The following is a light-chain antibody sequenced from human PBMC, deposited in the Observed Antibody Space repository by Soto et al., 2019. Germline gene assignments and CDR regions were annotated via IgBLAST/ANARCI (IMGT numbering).Light chain of an antibody. Sequence: EIVLTQSPGTLSLSPGERATLSCRASPSVSRDFLVWYQHKRGQPPRLLLYGVSIRATGSPDRFSGSGSGTNFTLTISRLEPEDVAVYYGYQYGFSPTFGQGTKVEIK. J-gene: IGKJ1*01. CDR2: GVS. CDR1: PSVSRDF. V-gene: IGKV3-20*01. CDR3: YQYGFSPT.